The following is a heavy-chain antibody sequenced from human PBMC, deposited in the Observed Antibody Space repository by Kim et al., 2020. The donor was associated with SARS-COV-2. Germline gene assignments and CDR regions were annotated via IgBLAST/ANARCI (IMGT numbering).Heavy chain of an antibody. J-gene: IGHJ5*02. D-gene: IGHD3-10*01. CDR3: ATSQGVIRIRGWFDP. CDR1: GGSISSSSYY. Sequence: SETLSLTCTVSGGSISSSSYYWGWIRQPPGKGLEWIGSIYYSGSTYYNPSLKSRVTISVDTSKNQFSLKLSSVTAADTAVYYCATSQGVIRIRGWFDPWGQGTLVTVSS. V-gene: IGHV4-39*01. CDR2: IYYSGST.